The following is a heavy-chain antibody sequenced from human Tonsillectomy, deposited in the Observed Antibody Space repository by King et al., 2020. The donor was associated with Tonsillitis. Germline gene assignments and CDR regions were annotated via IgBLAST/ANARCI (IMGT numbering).Heavy chain of an antibody. D-gene: IGHD3-3*01. Sequence: HVQLVESGGGVVQPGGSLTLSCAASGFALTTYGMHWVRQAPGKGLDWVAVISYDGNDKFYADSVKGRFTTSRDTSKNTLYLQMNSLRVEDSAVYYCVRVRGYNFWDYMDVWGKGTTVTVSS. CDR2: ISYDGNDK. J-gene: IGHJ6*03. CDR3: VRVRGYNFWDYMDV. CDR1: GFALTTYG. V-gene: IGHV3-30*03.